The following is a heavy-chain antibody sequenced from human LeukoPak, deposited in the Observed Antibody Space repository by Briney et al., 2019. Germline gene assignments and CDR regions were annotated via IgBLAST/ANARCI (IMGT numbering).Heavy chain of an antibody. CDR2: INPSGGST. J-gene: IGHJ6*02. Sequence: ASVKLSCKASGYTFTSYYMHWMRQPPGQGLEWMGIINPSGGSTSYAQKFQGRVTMTRDTSTSTVYMELSSLRSEDTAVYYCARPYYYGSGYYGMDVWGQGTLVTVSS. CDR1: GYTFTSYY. V-gene: IGHV1-46*01. CDR3: ARPYYYGSGYYGMDV. D-gene: IGHD3-10*01.